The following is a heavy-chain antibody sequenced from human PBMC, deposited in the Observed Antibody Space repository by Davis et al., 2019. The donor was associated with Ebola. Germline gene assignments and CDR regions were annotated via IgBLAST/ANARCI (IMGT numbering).Heavy chain of an antibody. CDR1: GTFVSSGGYS. V-gene: IGHV4-30-4*07. CDR2: YYYTGST. D-gene: IGHD3-10*01. CDR3: ARRDLSMVRGVIVVVDAFDI. Sequence: MPSETLSLTCAVSGTFVSSGGYSWIWIRQPPGKGLEWIGYYYYTGSTYYNPSLKSRVTISIDTSKNQFSLRLSSVTAADTAVYYCARRDLSMVRGVIVVVDAFDIWGQGTMVTVSS. J-gene: IGHJ3*02.